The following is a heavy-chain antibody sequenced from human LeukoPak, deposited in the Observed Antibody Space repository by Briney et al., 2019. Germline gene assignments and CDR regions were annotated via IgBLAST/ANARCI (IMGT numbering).Heavy chain of an antibody. CDR3: ARDWGSLRRNWYFDL. Sequence: GGSLRLSCAASGFTFSSYGMSWVRQAPGKGLEWVSAISGSGVSTYYADSVKGRFIISRDNAKNSLYLQMNSLRAEDTALYYCARDWGSLRRNWYFDLWGRGTLATVSS. CDR1: GFTFSSYG. CDR2: ISGSGVST. J-gene: IGHJ2*01. D-gene: IGHD3-16*01. V-gene: IGHV3-23*01.